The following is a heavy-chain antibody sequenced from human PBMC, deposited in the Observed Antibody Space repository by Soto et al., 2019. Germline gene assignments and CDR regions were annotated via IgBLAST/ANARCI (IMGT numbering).Heavy chain of an antibody. Sequence: EVQLVQSGAEVKKPGESLKISCKGSGYNFTNYWIGWVRQMPGKGLESMGIIYPGDSDTRYSPSFQGQVTISADKSIRTACRQWSSLKASDTAMYYCAGGGVRGVVTRNRGYYGMDVWGQGTTVTVSS. D-gene: IGHD3-10*01. CDR1: GYNFTNYW. CDR3: AGGGVRGVVTRNRGYYGMDV. J-gene: IGHJ6*02. V-gene: IGHV5-51*01. CDR2: IYPGDSDT.